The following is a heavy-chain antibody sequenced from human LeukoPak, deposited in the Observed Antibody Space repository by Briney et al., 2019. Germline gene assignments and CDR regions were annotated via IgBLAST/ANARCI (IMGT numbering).Heavy chain of an antibody. CDR3: ARDNVGPTIDY. J-gene: IGHJ4*02. V-gene: IGHV3-7*01. D-gene: IGHD1-26*01. Sequence: GGSLRLSCAASGFTFSSYWMSWVRQAPGKGLEWVANIKQDGSEKYYVDSVKGRFTISRDNAKNSLYPQMNSLRAEDTAVYYCARDNVGPTIDYWGQGTLVTVSS. CDR2: IKQDGSEK. CDR1: GFTFSSYW.